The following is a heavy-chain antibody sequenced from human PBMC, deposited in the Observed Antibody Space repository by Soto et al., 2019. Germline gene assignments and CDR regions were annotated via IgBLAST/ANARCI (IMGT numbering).Heavy chain of an antibody. V-gene: IGHV6-1*01. D-gene: IGHD1-7*01. J-gene: IGHJ6*03. CDR2: TYYRSRWYN. Sequence: QVQLQESGPGLVKPSQTLSLTCAISGDSVSSNSSAWNWIRLSPSRGLEWLARTYYRSRWYNDYAVFVRSRITVNTDTSKNQFSLQLTSVTPEDTAVYYCAGTTSHQWYYMDVWGKGTTVTVSS. CDR3: AGTTSHQWYYMDV. CDR1: GDSVSSNSSA.